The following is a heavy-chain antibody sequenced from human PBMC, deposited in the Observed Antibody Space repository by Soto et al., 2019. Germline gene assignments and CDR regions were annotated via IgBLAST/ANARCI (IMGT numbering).Heavy chain of an antibody. CDR1: GYSFTSYW. J-gene: IGHJ6*02. V-gene: IGHV5-10-1*01. Sequence: GESLKISCKGSGYSFTSYWISWVRQMPGKGLEWMGRIDPSDSYTNYSPSFQGHVTISADKSISTAYLQWSSLKASDTAMYYCARHTYSSSWDYYYGMDVWGQGTTVTVSS. CDR3: ARHTYSSSWDYYYGMDV. D-gene: IGHD6-13*01. CDR2: IDPSDSYT.